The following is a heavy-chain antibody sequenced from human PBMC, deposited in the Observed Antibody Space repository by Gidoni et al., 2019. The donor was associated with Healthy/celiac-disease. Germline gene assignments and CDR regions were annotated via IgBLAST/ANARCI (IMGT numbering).Heavy chain of an antibody. CDR3: ATVWFGEFQAMN. D-gene: IGHD3-10*01. Sequence: QVQLVQSGAEVKKPGASVKVSCKASGYTFTSYDSNWVRQATGQGLEWMGWMNPNSGNTGYAQKFQGRVTMTRNTSISTAYMERSSLRSEDTAVYYCATVWFGEFQAMNWGQGTLVTVSS. V-gene: IGHV1-8*01. CDR2: MNPNSGNT. CDR1: GYTFTSYD. J-gene: IGHJ4*02.